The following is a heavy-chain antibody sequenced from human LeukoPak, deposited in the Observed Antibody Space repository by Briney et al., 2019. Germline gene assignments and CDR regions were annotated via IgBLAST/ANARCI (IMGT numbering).Heavy chain of an antibody. CDR2: IRYDGSGK. CDR1: GFTFSSYG. Sequence: GGSLRLSCAASGFTFSSYGMHWVRQAPGKGLEWVAFIRYDGSGKYYGDSVKGRFTISRDISKNTLHLQMNSLRAEDTAVYYCAKRYYYDSSGYSDFDYWGQGTLVTVSS. V-gene: IGHV3-30*02. J-gene: IGHJ4*02. CDR3: AKRYYYDSSGYSDFDY. D-gene: IGHD3-22*01.